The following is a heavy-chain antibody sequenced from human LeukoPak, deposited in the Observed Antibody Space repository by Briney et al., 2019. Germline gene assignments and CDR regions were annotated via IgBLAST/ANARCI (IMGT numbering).Heavy chain of an antibody. CDR3: TKFDYAAFEY. CDR1: GFTFSSYS. D-gene: IGHD4-17*01. V-gene: IGHV3-15*01. J-gene: IGHJ4*02. CDR2: IKSKTNGGTT. Sequence: TGGSLRLSCAASGFTFSSYSMHWVRQAPGKGLEWVGRIKSKTNGGTTDYAAPVKGRFTISRDDSKNTLYLQMNSLKTEDTAVYYCTKFDYAAFEYWGQGTLVTVSS.